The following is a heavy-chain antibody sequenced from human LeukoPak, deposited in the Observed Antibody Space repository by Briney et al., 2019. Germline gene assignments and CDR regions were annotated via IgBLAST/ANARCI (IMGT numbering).Heavy chain of an antibody. CDR1: GYTFTGYY. V-gene: IGHV1-2*02. CDR3: ARSVRLSRPALDQWLGGY. Sequence: GASVKVSCKASGYTFTGYYMHWVRQAPGQGLEWMGWINPNSGGTNYAQKFQGRVTMTRDTSISTAYMELSRLRSDDTAVYYCARSVRLSRPALDQWLGGYWGQGTLVTVSS. J-gene: IGHJ4*02. CDR2: INPNSGGT. D-gene: IGHD6-19*01.